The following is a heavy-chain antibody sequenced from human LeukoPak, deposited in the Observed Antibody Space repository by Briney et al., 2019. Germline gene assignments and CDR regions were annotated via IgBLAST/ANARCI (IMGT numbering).Heavy chain of an antibody. CDR3: ARLTTVVTHIDY. D-gene: IGHD4-23*01. CDR1: GYSSTNYW. V-gene: IGHV5-51*01. Sequence: GESLKISCKGSGYSSTNYWIAWVRQMPGKGLEWMGIIYPGDSDTRYSPSFQGQATISADKSINTAYLQWSSLKASDTAMYYCARLTTVVTHIDYWGQGTLVTVSS. CDR2: IYPGDSDT. J-gene: IGHJ4*02.